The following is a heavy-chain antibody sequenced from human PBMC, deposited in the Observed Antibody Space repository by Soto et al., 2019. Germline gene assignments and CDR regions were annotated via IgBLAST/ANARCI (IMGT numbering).Heavy chain of an antibody. CDR1: GFTFTSAA. J-gene: IGHJ5*02. D-gene: IGHD1-1*01. CDR2: IVVGSGNT. CDR3: ARGNRKSEPGYLFNGFDH. V-gene: IGHV1-58*01. Sequence: SVKVSGKASGFTFTSAAVQWVRQARGQRRWWIGWIVVGSGNTNYAQKFQERVTMTRNTSIRTAYMELSSLRSEDTAVYYCARGNRKSEPGYLFNGFDHLGQRTLETVSS.